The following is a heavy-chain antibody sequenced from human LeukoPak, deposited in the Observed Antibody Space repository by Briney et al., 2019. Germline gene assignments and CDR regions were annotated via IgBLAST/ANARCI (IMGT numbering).Heavy chain of an antibody. J-gene: IGHJ4*02. CDR2: TRYDGSNK. D-gene: IGHD2-2*01. V-gene: IGHV3-30*02. CDR3: AKDECSSTSCFFFDY. Sequence: GGSLRLSCAASGFTFSSYGMHWVRQAPGKGLEWVAFTRYDGSNKYYADSVKGRFTFSRDNSKNTLYLQMDSLRAEDTAVYYCAKDECSSTSCFFFDYWGQGTLVAVSS. CDR1: GFTFSSYG.